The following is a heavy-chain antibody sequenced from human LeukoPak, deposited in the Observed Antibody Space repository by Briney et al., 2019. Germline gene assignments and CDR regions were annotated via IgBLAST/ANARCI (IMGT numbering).Heavy chain of an antibody. D-gene: IGHD2/OR15-2a*01. CDR2: ISSSSSYI. J-gene: IGHJ3*02. V-gene: IGHV3-21*01. CDR3: ARDHYLDAFDI. CDR1: GFTYSSYS. Sequence: GGSLRLSCAASGFTYSSYSMNWVRQGPGKGLEWVSSISSSSSYIYYADSVKGRFTISRDNAKNSLYLQMNSLRAEDTAVYYCARDHYLDAFDIWGQGTMVTVSS.